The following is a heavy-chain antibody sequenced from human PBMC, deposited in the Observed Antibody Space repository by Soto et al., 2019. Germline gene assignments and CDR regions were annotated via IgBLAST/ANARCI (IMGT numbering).Heavy chain of an antibody. CDR3: AQIRVEAAGTINYYYGMDV. D-gene: IGHD6-13*01. Sequence: GASVKASWKASGGTFGSCAMSWVRQAPEQGLEWMGGIIPIFGTANYAQKFQGRVTITADESTSTAYMELSSLRSEDTAVYYCAQIRVEAAGTINYYYGMDVWGQGTTVTVSS. V-gene: IGHV1-69*13. CDR1: GGTFGSCA. J-gene: IGHJ6*02. CDR2: IIPIFGTA.